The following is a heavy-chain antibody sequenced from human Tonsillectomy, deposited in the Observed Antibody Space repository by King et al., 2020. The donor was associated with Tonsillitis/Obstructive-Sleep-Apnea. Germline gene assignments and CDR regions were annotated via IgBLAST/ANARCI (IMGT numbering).Heavy chain of an antibody. CDR2: IYYSGST. J-gene: IGHJ4*02. V-gene: IGHV4-61*01. Sequence: VQLQESGPGLVKPSETLSLTCTVSGGSVSSGSYYWSWIRQPPGKGLEWIGYIYYSGSTNYNPSLKSRVTISVDTSKNQFSLKLSSVTAADTAVYYCARVKWADFWNGYADYWGQGTLVTVSS. CDR1: GGSVSSGSYY. CDR3: ARVKWADFWNGYADY. D-gene: IGHD3-3*01.